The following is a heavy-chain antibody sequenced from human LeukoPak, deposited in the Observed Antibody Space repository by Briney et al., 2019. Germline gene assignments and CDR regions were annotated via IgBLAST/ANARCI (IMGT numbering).Heavy chain of an antibody. CDR3: ARGRFSGPDDY. J-gene: IGHJ4*02. Sequence: HPGGSLRLSCAVSEFSVSSNYMNWVRQPPGKGLEWVSVIYSGGATYYADSVRGRFTISRDNSKNMVSLQMTSLGAEDTAVYYCARGRFSGPDDYWGQGTLVTVSS. CDR1: EFSVSSNY. V-gene: IGHV3-53*05. CDR2: IYSGGAT. D-gene: IGHD6-19*01.